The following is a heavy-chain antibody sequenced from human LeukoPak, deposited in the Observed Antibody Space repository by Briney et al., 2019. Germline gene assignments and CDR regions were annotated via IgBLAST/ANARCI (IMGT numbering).Heavy chain of an antibody. D-gene: IGHD1-26*01. CDR2: INPNNGGT. CDR1: EYTFTGYY. CDR3: TRESGSYHGNDF. Sequence: ASVKVSCKASEYTFTGYYMHWVRQAPGQGLEWMGRINPNNGGTNYAQEFQGRVTMTGDTSIGTAYMELSSLRSDDTAVYYCTRESGSYHGNDFWGQGTLVTVSS. V-gene: IGHV1-2*06. J-gene: IGHJ4*02.